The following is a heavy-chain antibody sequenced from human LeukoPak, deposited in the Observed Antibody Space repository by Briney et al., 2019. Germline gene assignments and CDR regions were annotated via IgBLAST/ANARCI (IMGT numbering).Heavy chain of an antibody. Sequence: ASVKVSCKASGYTFTNYGISWVRQAPGQGLEWMGWISAYDGNTNYLQKFQGRVTMTTDTATSTAYMELRSLRSDDTAVYYCARDKVIASAGTPNWFDPWGQGTLVTVSS. CDR3: ARDKVIASAGTPNWFDP. CDR1: GYTFTNYG. CDR2: ISAYDGNT. J-gene: IGHJ5*02. D-gene: IGHD6-13*01. V-gene: IGHV1-18*01.